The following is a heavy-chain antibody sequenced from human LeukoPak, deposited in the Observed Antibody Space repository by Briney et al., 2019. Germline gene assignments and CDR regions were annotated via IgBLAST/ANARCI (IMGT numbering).Heavy chain of an antibody. CDR2: ISGSGATT. CDR3: AKDSYSKGDY. V-gene: IGHV3-23*01. J-gene: IGHJ4*02. Sequence: GGSLRLSCAASGFTFSNYAMSWVRQAPGKGLEWVSSISGSGATTDAADSVKGRFTISRDNAKNSLYLQMNSLRAEDTGVYYCAKDSYSKGDYWGQGVLVTVSS. D-gene: IGHD5-18*01. CDR1: GFTFSNYA.